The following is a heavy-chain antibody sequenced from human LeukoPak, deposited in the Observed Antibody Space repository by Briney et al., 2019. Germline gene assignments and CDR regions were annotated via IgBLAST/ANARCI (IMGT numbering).Heavy chain of an antibody. CDR3: ARDTATTGGGLDS. CDR1: GFSVGGTH. CDR2: IYTGGTT. Sequence: GGSLRLSCAISGFSVGGTHMSWVRQAPGKGLEWVSAIYTGGTTYYADSVQGRSTASRDNSKNILYLHMNNLRAEDTAVYYCARDTATTGGGLDSWGQGTLVTVSS. V-gene: IGHV3-53*01. J-gene: IGHJ4*02. D-gene: IGHD1-1*01.